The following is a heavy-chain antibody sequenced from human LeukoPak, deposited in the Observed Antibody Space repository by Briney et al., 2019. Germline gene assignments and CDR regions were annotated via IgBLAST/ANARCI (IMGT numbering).Heavy chain of an antibody. CDR3: GRDPNGDYVGAFDF. CDR2: IRGSGDGT. J-gene: IGHJ3*01. D-gene: IGHD4-17*01. CDR1: GFTFSNYA. V-gene: IGHV3-23*01. Sequence: TGGSLRLSCGAAGFTFSNYAMTWVRQAPGKGVEWVSSIRGSGDGTSYADSVKGRFTMSRDNYQNTLYLQMNSLRAEDTAIYYCGRDPNGDYVGAFDFRGQGTLVTVSS.